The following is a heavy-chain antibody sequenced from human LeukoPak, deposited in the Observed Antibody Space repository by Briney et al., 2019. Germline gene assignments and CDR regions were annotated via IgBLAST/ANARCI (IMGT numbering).Heavy chain of an antibody. CDR1: GYTFTTYD. J-gene: IGHJ4*02. D-gene: IGHD5-24*01. CDR2: MNPNSGNT. V-gene: IGHV1-8*01. Sequence: ASVKVSCKASGYTFTTYDINWVRQATGQGLEWMGWMNPNSGNTGYAQKFQGRVTMTRSTSISTAYMELSSLRSEDTAVYYCARSVRDGYIDYWGQGTLVTVSS. CDR3: ARSVRDGYIDY.